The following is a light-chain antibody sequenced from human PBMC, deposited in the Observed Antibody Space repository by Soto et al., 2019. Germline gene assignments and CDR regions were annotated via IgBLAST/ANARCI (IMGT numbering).Light chain of an antibody. J-gene: IGLJ2*01. CDR1: SSDIGGYSY. V-gene: IGLV2-14*03. CDR2: DVN. Sequence: QSALTQPASVSASPGQSITISCIGTSSDIGGYSYVSWYQQHPGKAPKLLIRDVNYRPSGISARFSGSKSGNTASLTISGLQTEDEADYFCCSYAGSHTVLFGGGTKLTVL. CDR3: CSYAGSHTVL.